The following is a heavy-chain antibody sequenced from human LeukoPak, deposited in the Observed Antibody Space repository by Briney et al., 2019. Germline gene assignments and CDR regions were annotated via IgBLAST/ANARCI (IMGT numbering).Heavy chain of an antibody. D-gene: IGHD4-17*01. CDR3: ARDDGDYGDDY. J-gene: IGHJ4*02. CDR2: IIPIFGTA. CDR1: GGTFSSYA. V-gene: IGHV1-69*13. Sequence: ASVKVSCKASGGTFSSYAISWVRQAPGQGLEWMGGIIPIFGTANYAQKFQGRVTITADESTSTAYMELSSLRSGDTAVYYCARDDGDYGDDYWGQGTLVTVSS.